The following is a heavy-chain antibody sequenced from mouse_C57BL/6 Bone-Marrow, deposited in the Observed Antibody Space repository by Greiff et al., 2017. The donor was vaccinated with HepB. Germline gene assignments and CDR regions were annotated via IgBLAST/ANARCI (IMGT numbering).Heavy chain of an antibody. D-gene: IGHD1-1*01. CDR1: GYTFTSYW. J-gene: IGHJ3*01. V-gene: IGHV1-5*01. Sequence: VQLQQSGTVLARPGASVKMSCKTSGYTFTSYWMHWVKQRPGQGLEWIGAIYPGNSDTSYNQKFKGKAKLTAVTSASIAYMELSSLTNEDSAVYYCAIGDYSAWFAYWGQGTLVTVSA. CDR2: IYPGNSDT. CDR3: AIGDYSAWFAY.